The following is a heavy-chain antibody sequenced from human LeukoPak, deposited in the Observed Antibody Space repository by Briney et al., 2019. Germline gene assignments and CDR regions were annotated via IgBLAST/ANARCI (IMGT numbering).Heavy chain of an antibody. Sequence: PGGSLRLSCAASGFTFSSYSMNWVRQAPGKGLEWISYISSSSSTIYYADSVKGRFTTSRDNATNSLYLEMNSLRADDTAVYYCARERWVQNGGVFDYWGQGTLVTVSS. J-gene: IGHJ4*02. CDR3: ARERWVQNGGVFDY. CDR2: ISSSSSTI. CDR1: GFTFSSYS. D-gene: IGHD3-16*01. V-gene: IGHV3-48*01.